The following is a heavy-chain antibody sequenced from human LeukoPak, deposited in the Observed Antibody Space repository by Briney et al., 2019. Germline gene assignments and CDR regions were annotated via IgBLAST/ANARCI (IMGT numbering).Heavy chain of an antibody. J-gene: IGHJ4*02. V-gene: IGHV3-15*01. CDR3: TNGATFSDDY. CDR2: IKSKTAGETT. Sequence: PGGSLRLSCAGSGFIFSDYVMSWVRQAPGKGLEWVGRIKSKTAGETTDYAAPVKGRFTISRDDSTNTLYLQMNSLKTEDTAVYYCTNGATFSDDYWGQGTLVTVSS. D-gene: IGHD1-26*01. CDR1: GFIFSDYV.